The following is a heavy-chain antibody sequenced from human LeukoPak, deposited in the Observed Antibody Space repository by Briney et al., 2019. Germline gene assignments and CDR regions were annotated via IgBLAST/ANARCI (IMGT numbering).Heavy chain of an antibody. V-gene: IGHV3-21*01. J-gene: IGHJ4*02. CDR3: ARVDSFYYYDSSGIALNDY. D-gene: IGHD3-22*01. Sequence: GGSLRLSCAASGFTFSSYSMNWVRQAPGKGLEWVSSISSSSSYIYYADSVKGRFTISRDNAKNSLYPQMNSLRAEDTAVYYCARVDSFYYYDSSGIALNDYWGQGTLVTVSS. CDR1: GFTFSSYS. CDR2: ISSSSSYI.